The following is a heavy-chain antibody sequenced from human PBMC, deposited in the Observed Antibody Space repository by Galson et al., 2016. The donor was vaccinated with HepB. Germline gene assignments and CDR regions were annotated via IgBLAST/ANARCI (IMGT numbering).Heavy chain of an antibody. CDR1: GGSITSDNYY. J-gene: IGHJ5*02. CDR2: IYYNGGT. D-gene: IGHD4-17*01. Sequence: SETLSLTCTVSGGSITSDNYYWGWIRQPPGKGLEWIGSIYYNGGTYDNPSLKSRVTMSVDTSKKQFSLKLTSVAAADTAVCYCARHDYGDDYGGGWFDPWGQGTLVTVSS. V-gene: IGHV4-39*01. CDR3: ARHDYGDDYGGGWFDP.